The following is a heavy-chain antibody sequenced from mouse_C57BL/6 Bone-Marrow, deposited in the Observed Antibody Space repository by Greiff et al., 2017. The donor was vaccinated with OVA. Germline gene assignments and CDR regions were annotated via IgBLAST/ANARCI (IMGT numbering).Heavy chain of an antibody. CDR2: ISSGGSYT. D-gene: IGHD2-3*01. V-gene: IGHV5-6*01. CDR1: GFTFSSYG. J-gene: IGHJ2*01. CDR3: YRNRWLLRFGY. Sequence: EVMLVESGGDLVKPGGSLKLSCAASGFTFSSYGMSWVRQTPDKRLEWVATISSGGSYTSYPHNVKGRFTISRDNAKNTLNMQMSRRRIEDTAVYDGYRNRWLLRFGYWGQGTTLTVSS.